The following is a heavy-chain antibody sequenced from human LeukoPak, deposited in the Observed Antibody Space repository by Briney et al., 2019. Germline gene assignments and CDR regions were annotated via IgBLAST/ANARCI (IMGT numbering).Heavy chain of an antibody. D-gene: IGHD7-27*01. J-gene: IGHJ4*02. CDR3: ARDASNWGYDY. CDR2: IKQDGSEK. CDR1: GFTFSNYW. V-gene: IGHV3-7*01. Sequence: GGSLRLSCAASGFTFSNYWMSWVRQAPGKGLEWVANIKQDGSEKYYVDSVKGRFTISRDNAKNSLYLQMNSLRAEDTAVYYCARDASNWGYDYWGQGTLVIVSS.